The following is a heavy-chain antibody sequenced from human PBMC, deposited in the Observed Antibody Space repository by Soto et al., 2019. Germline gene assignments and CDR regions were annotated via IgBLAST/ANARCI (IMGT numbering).Heavy chain of an antibody. Sequence: LSLTCTVSGGSISSGDYYWSWIRQPPGKGLEWIGYIYYSGSTYYNPSLKSRVTISVDTSKNQFSLKLSSVTAADTAVYYCARGVARSYFSDYWGQGTLVTVSS. V-gene: IGHV4-30-4*01. J-gene: IGHJ4*02. CDR2: IYYSGST. CDR1: GGSISSGDYY. D-gene: IGHD1-26*01. CDR3: ARGVARSYFSDY.